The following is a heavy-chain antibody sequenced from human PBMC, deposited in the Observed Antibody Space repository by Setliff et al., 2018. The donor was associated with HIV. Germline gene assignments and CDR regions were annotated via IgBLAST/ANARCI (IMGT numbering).Heavy chain of an antibody. Sequence: WGSLRLSCAISGFTVSDNYMTWVRQTPGEGLEWVSLIYTGGTTYYADSVKGRFTISRDSSENTLYLQMDSLRVEDTAVYYCAKGSGFYDYWGQGTLVTVSS. D-gene: IGHD3-22*01. CDR3: AKGSGFYDY. CDR1: GFTVSDNY. J-gene: IGHJ4*02. CDR2: IYTGGTT. V-gene: IGHV3-53*01.